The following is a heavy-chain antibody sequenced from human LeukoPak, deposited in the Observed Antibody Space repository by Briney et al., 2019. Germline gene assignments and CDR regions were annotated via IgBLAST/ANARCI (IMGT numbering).Heavy chain of an antibody. CDR3: ARAPSNAHFDY. CDR1: GFTFSSYA. J-gene: IGHJ4*02. D-gene: IGHD3-3*02. Sequence: GGSLRLSCAASGFTFSSYAMSWVRQAPGKGLEWVSGIGGRGGSTYYADSVKGRFTISRDNSNNTVYLQMNSLRAEDTAVYYCARAPSNAHFDYWGQGTLVTVSS. CDR2: IGGRGGST. V-gene: IGHV3-23*01.